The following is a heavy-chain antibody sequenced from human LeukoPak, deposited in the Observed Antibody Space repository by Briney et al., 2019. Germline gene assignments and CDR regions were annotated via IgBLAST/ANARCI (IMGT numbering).Heavy chain of an antibody. CDR3: ARGSGSGSYRGYYFDY. J-gene: IGHJ4*02. Sequence: ASVKVSCKASGYTFTSYYMHWVRQAPGQGLEWMGIINPSGGSTSYAQKFQGRVTMTRDTSTSTVYMELSSLRPEDTAVYYCARGSGSGSYRGYYFDYWGQGTLVTVSS. V-gene: IGHV1-46*01. CDR1: GYTFTSYY. D-gene: IGHD1-26*01. CDR2: INPSGGST.